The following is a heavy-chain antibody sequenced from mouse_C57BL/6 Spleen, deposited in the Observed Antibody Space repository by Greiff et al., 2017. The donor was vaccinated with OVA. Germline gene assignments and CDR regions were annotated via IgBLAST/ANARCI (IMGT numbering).Heavy chain of an antibody. D-gene: IGHD4-1*01. V-gene: IGHV1-55*01. CDR3: ARRGKLGAWFAY. J-gene: IGHJ3*01. CDR1: GYTFTSYW. Sequence: VQLQQPGAELVKPGASVKMSCKASGYTFTSYWITWVKQRPGQGLEWIGDIYPGSGSTNYNEKFKSKATLTVDTSSRTAYMQLSSLTSEDSAVYYCARRGKLGAWFAYWGQGTLVTVSA. CDR2: IYPGSGST.